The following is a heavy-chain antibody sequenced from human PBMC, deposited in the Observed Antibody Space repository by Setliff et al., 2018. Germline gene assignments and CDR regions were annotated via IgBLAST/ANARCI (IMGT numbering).Heavy chain of an antibody. D-gene: IGHD6-6*01. CDR1: GYAFTGYY. V-gene: IGHV1-2*06. J-gene: IGHJ5*02. Sequence: EASVKVSCKASGYAFTGYYIHWVRQAPGQGLEWMGRINPNSGGTNYAQKFQGRVTMTRDTSISTAYMELSRLTSDDTAVYYCARVSYSSFLNWFDPWGQGTLVTVS. CDR2: INPNSGGT. CDR3: ARVSYSSFLNWFDP.